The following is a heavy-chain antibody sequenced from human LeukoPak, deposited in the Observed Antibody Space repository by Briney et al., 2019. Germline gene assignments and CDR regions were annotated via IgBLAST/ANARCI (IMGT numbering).Heavy chain of an antibody. CDR1: GFSFSSHA. V-gene: IGHV3-23*01. J-gene: IGHJ4*02. CDR2: ILSGGAT. D-gene: IGHD1-26*01. Sequence: GGSLRLSCAASGFSFSSHALTWVRQAPGKGLEWVSGILSGGATYYADSVQGRFTISRDNSKNTLYLQMNSLRAEDTAVYYCAKRSGFVVGATSVDYWGQGTLVTVSS. CDR3: AKRSGFVVGATSVDY.